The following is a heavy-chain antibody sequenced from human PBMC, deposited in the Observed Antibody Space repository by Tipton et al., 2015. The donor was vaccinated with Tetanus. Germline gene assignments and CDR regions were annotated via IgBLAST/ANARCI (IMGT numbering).Heavy chain of an antibody. Sequence: SLRLSCAASGFTFSNYAMSWVRQAPGKGLEWVSSISDSGGTTYYAGSVKGRFTLSRDNSKYTLFLHMDPLRAEDTAVYYCAKEVDVSSGWRNFDYWGQGTLVTVSS. D-gene: IGHD6-19*01. V-gene: IGHV3-23*01. CDR2: ISDSGGTT. J-gene: IGHJ4*02. CDR3: AKEVDVSSGWRNFDY. CDR1: GFTFSNYA.